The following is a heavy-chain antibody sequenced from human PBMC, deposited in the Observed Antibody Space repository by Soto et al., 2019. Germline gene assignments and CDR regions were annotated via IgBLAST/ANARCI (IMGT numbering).Heavy chain of an antibody. CDR1: GGSISSSSYY. CDR2: IYYSGST. V-gene: IGHV4-39*01. CDR3: ATPSVGCSGGSCYDYYYYMDV. Sequence: QLQLQESGPGLVKPSETLSLTCTVSGGSISSSSYYWGWIRQPPGKGLEWIGRIYYSGSTYYNPSLKRRVTIFVDTSKNQFSLKLSSVTAADTAVYYCATPSVGCSGGSCYDYYYYMDVWGKGTTVTVSS. D-gene: IGHD2-15*01. J-gene: IGHJ6*03.